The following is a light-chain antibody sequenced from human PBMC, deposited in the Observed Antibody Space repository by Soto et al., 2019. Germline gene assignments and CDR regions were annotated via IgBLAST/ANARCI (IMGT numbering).Light chain of an antibody. CDR1: QIISSW. CDR3: QQDNSWWT. J-gene: IGKJ2*02. V-gene: IGKV1-5*03. Sequence: DIQMTQSPSTLSASVGDRVTITCRASQIISSWLAWYQQKPGKAPKLLIYKASSLESGVPSRFSGSGSGTEFTLTISSLQPDDFATYYCQQDNSWWTFGQVTKLEIK. CDR2: KAS.